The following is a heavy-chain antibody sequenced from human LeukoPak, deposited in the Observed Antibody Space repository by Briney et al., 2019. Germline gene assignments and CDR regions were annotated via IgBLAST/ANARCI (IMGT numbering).Heavy chain of an antibody. D-gene: IGHD1-26*01. J-gene: IGHJ4*02. V-gene: IGHV4-34*01. CDR2: INHSGST. CDR3: ARIVGAVSERLDY. CDR1: GGSLSGYY. Sequence: AGSLALTCAVYGGSLSGYYGIWIRQPPGKGLEWIGEINHSGSTKYNPALKSRGTISVDTSKNQFSLKLSSVTAAETAVYYCARIVGAVSERLDYWGQGTLVAVSS.